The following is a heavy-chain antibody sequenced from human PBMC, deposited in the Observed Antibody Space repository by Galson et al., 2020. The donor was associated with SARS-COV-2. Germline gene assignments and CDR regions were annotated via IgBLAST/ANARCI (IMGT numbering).Heavy chain of an antibody. CDR3: ARGSTGGYAEGYYYYGMDV. CDR2: INHSGST. CDR1: GGSFSGYY. Sequence: TLSLTCAVYGGSFSGYYWSWIRQPPGKGLEWIGEINHSGSTNYNPSLKSRVTISVDTSKNQFSLKLSSVTAADTAVYYCARGSTGGYAEGYYYYGMDVWGQGTTVTVSS. D-gene: IGHD5-12*01. V-gene: IGHV4-34*01. J-gene: IGHJ6*02.